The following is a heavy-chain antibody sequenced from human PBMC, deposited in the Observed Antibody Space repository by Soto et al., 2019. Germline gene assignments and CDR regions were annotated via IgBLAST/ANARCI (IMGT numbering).Heavy chain of an antibody. D-gene: IGHD5-18*01. CDR3: ARNSYSYGWRPFDY. V-gene: IGHV4-59*01. CDR2: VYYSGST. Sequence: PSETLSLTCTVSGGSISSYYWSWIRQPPGKGLEWIGYVYYSGSTNYNPSLKSRVTISVDTSKNQFSLKLSSVTAADTAVYYCARNSYSYGWRPFDYWGQGTLVTVSS. J-gene: IGHJ4*02. CDR1: GGSISSYY.